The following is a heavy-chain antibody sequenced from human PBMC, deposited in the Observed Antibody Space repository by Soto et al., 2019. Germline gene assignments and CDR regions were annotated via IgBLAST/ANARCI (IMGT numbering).Heavy chain of an antibody. J-gene: IGHJ4*02. CDR3: ARSIVVVTAADY. CDR2: INAGNGNT. D-gene: IGHD2-21*02. V-gene: IGHV1-3*01. CDR1: GYTFTSYA. Sequence: ASVKVSCKASGYTFTSYAMHWVRQAPGQRLEWMGWINAGNGNTRYSQKFQGRVTITRDTSASTAYMELSSLRSEDTAVYYCARSIVVVTAADYWGQGTLVTVSS.